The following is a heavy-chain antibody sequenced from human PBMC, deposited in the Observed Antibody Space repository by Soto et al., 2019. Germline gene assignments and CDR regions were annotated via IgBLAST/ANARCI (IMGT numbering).Heavy chain of an antibody. CDR2: INAKRGER. D-gene: IGHD6-19*01. CDR3: ARGAEVGFEVAAFDH. J-gene: IGHJ4*02. CDR1: GYSFSDHY. Sequence: QVHLVQSGAEVKRAGASVTVSCKASGYSFSDHYSNWVRQAPGQGLQWMGCINAKRGERRYAELFRGLVFMTRDISISTAYMEVSGRKTDDTAVYFCARGAEVGFEVAAFDHWGQGTLVTVSA. V-gene: IGHV1-2*04.